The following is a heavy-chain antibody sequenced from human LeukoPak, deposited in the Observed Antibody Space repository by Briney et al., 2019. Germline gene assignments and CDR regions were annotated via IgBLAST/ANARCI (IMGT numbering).Heavy chain of an antibody. J-gene: IGHJ4*02. CDR1: GFTFSSYW. V-gene: IGHV3-7*01. CDR2: IKQDGSEK. D-gene: IGHD1-26*01. CDR3: ARIGLGYYYFDY. Sequence: TGGSLRLSCAASGFTFSSYWVSWVRQAPGKGLEWVANIKQDGSEKYYVDSVKGRFTISRDNAKNSLYLQMNSLRAEDTAVYYCARIGLGYYYFDYWGQGTLVTVSS.